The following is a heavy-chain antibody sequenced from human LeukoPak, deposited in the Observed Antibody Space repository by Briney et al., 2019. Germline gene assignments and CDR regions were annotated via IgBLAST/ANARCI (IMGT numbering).Heavy chain of an antibody. CDR1: GFTFDDYA. CDR2: ISWNSGSI. V-gene: IGHV3-9*01. D-gene: IGHD3-10*01. J-gene: IGHJ4*02. CDR3: AKSPRMVREYYFDY. Sequence: PGRSLRLSCAASGFTFDDYAMHWVRQAPGKGLEWVSGISWNSGSIGYADSVKGRFTISRDNAKNSLYLQMNSLRAEDTALYYCAKSPRMVREYYFDYWGQGTLVTVSS.